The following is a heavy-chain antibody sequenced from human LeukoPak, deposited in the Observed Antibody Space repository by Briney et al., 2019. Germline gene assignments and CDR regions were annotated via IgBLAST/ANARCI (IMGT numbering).Heavy chain of an antibody. CDR2: INSDGSEG. CDR3: ARSSYSSSSSV. Sequence: GGSLRLSCAVSGFTFSGFWMSWSRQAPRKGLEWVASINSDGSEGYYADVVKGRFTISRDNAKNSLYLQINSLRAEDTAVYYCARSSYSSSSSVWGQGTMVTVSS. CDR1: GFTFSGFW. D-gene: IGHD6-6*01. V-gene: IGHV3-7*03. J-gene: IGHJ3*01.